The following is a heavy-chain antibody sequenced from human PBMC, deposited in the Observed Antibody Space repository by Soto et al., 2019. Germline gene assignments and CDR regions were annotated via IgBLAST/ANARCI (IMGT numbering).Heavy chain of an antibody. J-gene: IGHJ3*02. CDR1: GFTFSSYG. Sequence: GGSLRLSCAASGFTFSSYGMHWVRQAPGKGLEWVADIRYDGSNKYYADSVKGRFTISRDNAKNTLYLQMNSLRAEDTAVYYCASLGIAAAGTSINAFDIWGQGTMVTVSS. CDR3: ASLGIAAAGTSINAFDI. CDR2: IRYDGSNK. D-gene: IGHD6-13*01. V-gene: IGHV3-33*01.